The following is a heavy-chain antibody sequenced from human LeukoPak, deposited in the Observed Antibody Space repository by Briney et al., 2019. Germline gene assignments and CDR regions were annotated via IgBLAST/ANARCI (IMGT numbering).Heavy chain of an antibody. J-gene: IGHJ4*02. Sequence: GGSLRLSCAASGFTSSSYWMSWVRQAPGKGLEWVANIKQDGSEKYYVDSVKGRFTISRDNAKNSLYLQMNSLRAEDTAVYYCARVDRDYFDYWGQGTLVTVSS. D-gene: IGHD2-2*03. CDR2: IKQDGSEK. CDR3: ARVDRDYFDY. CDR1: GFTSSSYW. V-gene: IGHV3-7*01.